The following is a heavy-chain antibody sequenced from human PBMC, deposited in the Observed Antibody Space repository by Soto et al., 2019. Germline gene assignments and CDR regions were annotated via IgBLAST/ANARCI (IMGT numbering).Heavy chain of an antibody. CDR3: ASHSY. Sequence: QVQLVESGGGVVQPGRSLRLSCAASGFTFSSYGMHWVRQAPGKGLEWVAVISYDGRNKYYEDSVKGRFTISRDNSKNTLYLQMNSLRAEDTAVYYCASHSYWGQGTLVTVSS. CDR1: GFTFSSYG. V-gene: IGHV3-30*03. CDR2: ISYDGRNK. J-gene: IGHJ4*02.